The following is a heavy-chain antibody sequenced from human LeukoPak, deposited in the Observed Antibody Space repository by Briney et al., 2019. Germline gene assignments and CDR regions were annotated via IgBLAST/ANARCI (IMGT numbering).Heavy chain of an antibody. J-gene: IGHJ5*02. CDR2: MNPNSGNT. CDR3: ARGSYACSSTSCYRAWFDP. D-gene: IGHD2-2*01. V-gene: IGHV1-8*01. Sequence: ASVKASCQASGYTFTSYDINWVRQATGQGLEWMGWMNPNSGNTGYAQKFQGRVTMTRNTSISTAYMELSSLRSEDTAVYYCARGSYACSSTSCYRAWFDPWGQGTLVTVSS. CDR1: GYTFTSYD.